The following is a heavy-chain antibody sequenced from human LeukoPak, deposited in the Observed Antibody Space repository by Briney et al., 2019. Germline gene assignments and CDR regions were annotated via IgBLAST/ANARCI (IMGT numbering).Heavy chain of an antibody. D-gene: IGHD6-6*01. CDR1: GFSSSGHW. J-gene: IGHJ4*02. Sequence: PGGSLRLSCTASGFSSSGHWMHWAHQLPGKGLVWVSRISPTGSTTSYADSVKGRFTVSRDNAKNTLYLQVNNLRAEDTAVYYCARGPNSNWSGLDFWGQGTLLAVSS. CDR3: ARGPNSNWSGLDF. CDR2: ISPTGSTT. V-gene: IGHV3-74*01.